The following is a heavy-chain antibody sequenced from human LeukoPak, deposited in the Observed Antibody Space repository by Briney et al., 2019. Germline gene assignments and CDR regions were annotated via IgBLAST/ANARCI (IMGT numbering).Heavy chain of an antibody. CDR1: GFSFNSYW. V-gene: IGHV3-7*05. D-gene: IGHD2/OR15-2a*01. CDR2: INQDGSEK. CDR3: TTFYSRLTDY. Sequence: LSGGSLRLSCAASGFSFNSYWINWVRQAPGKGPEWLASINQDGSEKYYVDSVKGRFTISRDNAKNSLYLQMNSLRAEDTAVYYCTTFYSRLTDYWGQGTVVTVSS. J-gene: IGHJ4*02.